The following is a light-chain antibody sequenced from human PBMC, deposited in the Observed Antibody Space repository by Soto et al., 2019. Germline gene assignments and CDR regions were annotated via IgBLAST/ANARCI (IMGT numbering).Light chain of an antibody. CDR2: GAS. CDR1: QSVSNNY. CDR3: QQRSNWPIT. V-gene: IGKV3-11*01. J-gene: IGKJ5*01. Sequence: EIVLTQSPGTLSLSPGERATLSCRASQSVSNNYLAWYQQKPGQAPRLLIYGASNRATGIPARFSGNGSGTDFTLTISSLEPEDFAVYYCQQRSNWPITFGQGTRLEI.